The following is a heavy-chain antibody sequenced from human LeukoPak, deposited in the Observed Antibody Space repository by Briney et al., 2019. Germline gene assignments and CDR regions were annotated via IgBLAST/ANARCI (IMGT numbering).Heavy chain of an antibody. D-gene: IGHD6-19*01. CDR3: AREPRLIAVAGEHYYYYGMDV. CDR2: IIPIFGTA. CDR1: GYTFTGYY. Sequence: GASVKVSCKASGYTFTGYYMHWVRQAPGQGLEWMGGIIPIFGTANYAQKFQGRVTITADESTSTAYMELSSLRSEDTAVYYCAREPRLIAVAGEHYYYYGMDVWGQGTTVTVSS. V-gene: IGHV1-69*13. J-gene: IGHJ6*02.